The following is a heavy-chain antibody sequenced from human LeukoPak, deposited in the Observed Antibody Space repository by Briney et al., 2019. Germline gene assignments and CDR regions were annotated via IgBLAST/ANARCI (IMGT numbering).Heavy chain of an antibody. Sequence: GGSLRLSCAASGFTISSNLMSWVRQAPGRGLEWVSLIYSGGGTYHADSVKGRFTISRDNSKNTLYLQMNSLRAEDTAVYYCASGSPPDYWGQGTLVTVSS. V-gene: IGHV3-53*01. CDR1: GFTISSNL. J-gene: IGHJ4*02. D-gene: IGHD1-26*01. CDR2: IYSGGGT. CDR3: ASGSPPDY.